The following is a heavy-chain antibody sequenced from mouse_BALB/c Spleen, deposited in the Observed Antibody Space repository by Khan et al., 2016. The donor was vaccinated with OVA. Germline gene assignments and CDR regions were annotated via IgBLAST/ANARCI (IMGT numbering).Heavy chain of an antibody. V-gene: IGHV1-18*01. CDR1: GYTFTAYT. D-gene: IGHD1-2*01. CDR2: FNPNNGGT. Sequence: IQLVQSGPELVKPGASVRISCKTSGYTFTAYTMHWVKQSHGKSLEWLGGFNPNNGGTSYNQKFKGKATLTVDKSSSTAYMELRSLTSEDSAVYYGTRRDYYAYYWFFDVWGAGTTVTVSS. CDR3: TRRDYYAYYWFFDV. J-gene: IGHJ1*01.